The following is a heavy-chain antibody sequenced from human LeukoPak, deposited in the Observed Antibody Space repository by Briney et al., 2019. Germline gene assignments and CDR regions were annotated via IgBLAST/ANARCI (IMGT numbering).Heavy chain of an antibody. CDR2: IHYSGST. CDR3: ARGTMMVGP. V-gene: IGHV4-59*01. CDR1: GGSIRGYY. Sequence: MASETLSLTCTVSGGSIRGYYWSWIRQPPGKGPEWIGYIHYSGSTTYSPSLQSRVTTSVDTSKNQFSLKLTSVTAADTAVYYCARGTMMVGPWGQGTLVTVSS. D-gene: IGHD3-22*01. J-gene: IGHJ5*02.